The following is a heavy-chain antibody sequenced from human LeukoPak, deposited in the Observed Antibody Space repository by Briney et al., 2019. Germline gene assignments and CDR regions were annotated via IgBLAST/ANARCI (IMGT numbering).Heavy chain of an antibody. CDR1: GYTFTSYY. V-gene: IGHV1-46*01. Sequence: ASVKVSCNASGYTFTSYYMHWVRQAPGQGLEWMGIINPSGGSTSYAQKFQGRVNMTRDMSTSTVYMELITLRSEDTAVYYCACMIDYWGQGTLVTVSS. J-gene: IGHJ4*02. CDR3: ACMIDY. CDR2: INPSGGST.